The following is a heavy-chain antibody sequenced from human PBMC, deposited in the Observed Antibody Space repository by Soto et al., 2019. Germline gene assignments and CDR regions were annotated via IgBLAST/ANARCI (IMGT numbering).Heavy chain of an antibody. CDR2: IRSKANSYAT. CDR3: TRHVPGTCATNGVCYSSGFPI. Sequence: PGGSLRLSCAASGFTFSGSAMHWVRQASGKGLEWVGRIRSKANSYATAYAASVKGRFTISRDDSKNTAYLQMNSLKTEDTAVYYCTRHVPGTCATNGVCYSSGFPIWGQGTMVTVSS. D-gene: IGHD2-8*01. CDR1: GFTFSGSA. V-gene: IGHV3-73*01. J-gene: IGHJ3*02.